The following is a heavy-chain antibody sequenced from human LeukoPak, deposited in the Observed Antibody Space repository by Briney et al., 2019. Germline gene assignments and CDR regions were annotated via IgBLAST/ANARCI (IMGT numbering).Heavy chain of an antibody. CDR1: GYSISSGYY. V-gene: IGHV4-38-2*01. D-gene: IGHD1-20*01. J-gene: IGHJ4*02. Sequence: PSETLSLTCAVSGYSISSGYYWGWIRQPPGKGLEWIGGIYHSGSTYYNPSLKSRVTILVDTSKNQFSLKLSSVTAADTAVYYCARRGNWNDFDYWGQGTLVTVSS. CDR2: IYHSGST. CDR3: ARRGNWNDFDY.